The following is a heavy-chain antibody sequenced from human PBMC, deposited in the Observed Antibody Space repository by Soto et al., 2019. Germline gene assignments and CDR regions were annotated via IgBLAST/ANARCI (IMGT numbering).Heavy chain of an antibody. D-gene: IGHD1-26*01. V-gene: IGHV1-18*01. CDR3: AKVGVGATNYYYYGMDV. CDR2: ISAYNGNT. J-gene: IGHJ6*02. CDR1: GYTFTSYG. Sequence: ASVKVSCKASGYTFTSYGISWVRQAPGQGLEWMGWISAYNGNTDYAQKLQGRVTMTTDTSTSTAYMELRSLRSDDTAVYYCAKVGVGATNYYYYGMDVWGQGTTVTVSS.